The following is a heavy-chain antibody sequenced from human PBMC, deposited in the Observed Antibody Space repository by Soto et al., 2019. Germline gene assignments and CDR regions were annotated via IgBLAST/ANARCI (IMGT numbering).Heavy chain of an antibody. J-gene: IGHJ6*02. CDR2: MNPNSGNT. CDR1: GYTFTSYD. Sequence: ASVKVSCKASGYTFTSYDINWVRQATGQGLEWMGWMNPNSGNTGYAQKLQGRVTMTTDTSTSTAYMELRSLRSDDTAVYYCARVYSSGWRYGMDVWGQGTTVTVSS. V-gene: IGHV1-8*01. CDR3: ARVYSSGWRYGMDV. D-gene: IGHD6-19*01.